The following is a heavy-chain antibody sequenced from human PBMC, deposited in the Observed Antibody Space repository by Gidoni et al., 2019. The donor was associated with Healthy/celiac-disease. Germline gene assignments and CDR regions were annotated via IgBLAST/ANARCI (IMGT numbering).Heavy chain of an antibody. D-gene: IGHD3-10*01. CDR2: IYPGDSDT. CDR1: GYSCTSYW. Sequence: EVQLVQSGAEVKKPGESLKVSCKGSGYSCTSYWIGWVRQMPGKGLEWIGIIYPGDSDTRYSPSFQGQVTISADKSISTAYLQWSSLKASDTAMYYCARTFTRITMVRGLPLHDAFDIWGQGTMVTVSS. J-gene: IGHJ3*02. V-gene: IGHV5-51*03. CDR3: ARTFTRITMVRGLPLHDAFDI.